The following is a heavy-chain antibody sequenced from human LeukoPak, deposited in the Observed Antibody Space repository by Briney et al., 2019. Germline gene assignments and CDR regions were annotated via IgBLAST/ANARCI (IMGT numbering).Heavy chain of an antibody. Sequence: ASVKVSCKVSGYTLTELSMHWVRQAPGQGLEWMGRINPNSGGTNYAQKFQGRVTMTRDTSISTAYMELSRLRSDDTAVYYCARDSSGYYFNWFDPWGQGTLVTVSS. V-gene: IGHV1-2*06. CDR3: ARDSSGYYFNWFDP. D-gene: IGHD3-22*01. J-gene: IGHJ5*02. CDR2: INPNSGGT. CDR1: GYTLTELS.